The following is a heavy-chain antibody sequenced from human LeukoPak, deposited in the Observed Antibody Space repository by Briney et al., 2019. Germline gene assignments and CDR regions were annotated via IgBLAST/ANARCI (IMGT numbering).Heavy chain of an antibody. CDR3: ARPYYYDSRIDP. J-gene: IGHJ5*02. CDR1: GGSISSSSYY. Sequence: PSETPSLTCTVSGGSISSSSYYWGWIRQPPGKGLEWIGSIYYSGSTYYNPSLKSRVTISVDTSKNQFSLKLSSVTAADTAVYYCARPYYYDSRIDPWGQGILVTVSS. CDR2: IYYSGST. V-gene: IGHV4-39*07. D-gene: IGHD3-22*01.